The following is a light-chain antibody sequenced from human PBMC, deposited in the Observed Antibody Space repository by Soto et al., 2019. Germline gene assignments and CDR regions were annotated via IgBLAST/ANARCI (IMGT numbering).Light chain of an antibody. J-gene: IGKJ4*01. CDR2: DAS. Sequence: IQMTQSPSSLSASVGARVTITCRASQGLSSDLAWYQQKPGKVPKLLIYDASTLQSGVPSRFSGSGSGTDFTLTINSPKTDDVATYYCQKYNNGGTLTFGGGTKVDIK. CDR3: QKYNNGGTLT. V-gene: IGKV1-27*01. CDR1: QGLSSD.